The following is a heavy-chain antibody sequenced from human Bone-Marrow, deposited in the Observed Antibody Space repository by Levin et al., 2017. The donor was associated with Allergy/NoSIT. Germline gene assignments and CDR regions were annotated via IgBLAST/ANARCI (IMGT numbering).Heavy chain of an antibody. D-gene: IGHD3-10*01. Sequence: ASVKVSCKASGYTFIGYGINWVRQGPGQGLEWMGWISAYNGNTKSSQKFQGRVTMTTDTSTSTAFMELRSLTSDDTAVYYCAKGGRGQGPTWFDPWGQGTLVTVSA. CDR3: AKGGRGQGPTWFDP. CDR2: ISAYNGNT. J-gene: IGHJ5*02. V-gene: IGHV1-18*01. CDR1: GYTFIGYG.